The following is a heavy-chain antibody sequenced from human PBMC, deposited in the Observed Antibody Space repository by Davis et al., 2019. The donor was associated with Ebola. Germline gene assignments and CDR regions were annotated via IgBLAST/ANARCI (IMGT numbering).Heavy chain of an antibody. D-gene: IGHD2-2*01. CDR1: GGSISSSNW. J-gene: IGHJ6*02. CDR2: IYHSGST. Sequence: PSETLSLTCAVSGGSISSSNWWSWVRQPPGKGLEWIGEIYHSGSTNYNPSLKSRVTISVDKSKNQFSLKLSSVTAADTAVYYCARDIIVVPAEGYYYYYGMDVWGQGTTVTVSS. V-gene: IGHV4-4*02. CDR3: ARDIIVVPAEGYYYYYGMDV.